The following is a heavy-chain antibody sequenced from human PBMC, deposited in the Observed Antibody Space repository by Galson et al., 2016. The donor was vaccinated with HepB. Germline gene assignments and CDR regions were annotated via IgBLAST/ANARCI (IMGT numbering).Heavy chain of an antibody. CDR1: GFTFTKYA. D-gene: IGHD5-24*01. CDR3: ARDPWRDGGMDV. CDR2: AWFDESDK. Sequence: SLRLSCTASGFTFTKYAMHWVRQAPGKGLEWVAVAWFDESDKHYGDSVKGRFTISRDNDKNTAYMHMNRLRAGDTAVYYCARDPWRDGGMDVWGQGTTVTVSS. V-gene: IGHV3-33*01. J-gene: IGHJ6*02.